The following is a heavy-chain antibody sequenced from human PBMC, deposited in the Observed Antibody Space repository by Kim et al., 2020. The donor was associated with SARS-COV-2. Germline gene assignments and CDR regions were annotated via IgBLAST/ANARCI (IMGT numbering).Heavy chain of an antibody. CDR3: ARHSSDIVVVPAAIRPFAY. CDR2: IYYSGST. D-gene: IGHD2-2*02. J-gene: IGHJ4*02. CDR1: GGSISSSSYY. V-gene: IGHV4-39*01. Sequence: SETLSLTCTVSGGSISSSSYYWGWIRQPPGKGLEWIGSIYYSGSTYYNPSLKSRVTISVDTSKNQFSLKLSSVTAADTAVYYCARHSSDIVVVPAAIRPFAYWGQGTLVTVSS.